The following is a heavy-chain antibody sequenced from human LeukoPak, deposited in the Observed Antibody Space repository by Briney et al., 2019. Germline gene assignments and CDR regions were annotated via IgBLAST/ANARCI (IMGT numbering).Heavy chain of an antibody. Sequence: GGSLRLSCAASGFTFSSYAMHWVRQAPGKGLEWVAVISYDGSNKYYADSVKGRFTISRDNSKNTLYLQMNSLRAEDTAVYYCARDNMVRGVIIYYYYGMDVWSKGTTVTVSS. V-gene: IGHV3-30*04. J-gene: IGHJ6*04. D-gene: IGHD3-10*01. CDR2: ISYDGSNK. CDR3: ARDNMVRGVIIYYYYGMDV. CDR1: GFTFSSYA.